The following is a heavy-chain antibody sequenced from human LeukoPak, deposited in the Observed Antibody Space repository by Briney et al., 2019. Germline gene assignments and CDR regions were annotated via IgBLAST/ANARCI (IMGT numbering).Heavy chain of an antibody. CDR1: GFTFSSYA. CDR2: ISGSGGST. CDR3: AKVHYYDFCSGLYYFDY. V-gene: IGHV3-23*01. D-gene: IGHD3-3*01. Sequence: PGGSLRLSCAASGFTFSSYAMSWVRQAPGKGLEWVSAISGSGGSTYYADSVKGRFTISRDNSKNTLYLQMNSLRAEDTAVYYCAKVHYYDFCSGLYYFDYWGQGTLVTVSS. J-gene: IGHJ4*02.